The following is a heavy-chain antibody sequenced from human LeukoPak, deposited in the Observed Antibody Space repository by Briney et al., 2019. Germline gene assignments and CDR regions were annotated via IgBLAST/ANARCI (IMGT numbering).Heavy chain of an antibody. CDR1: GLSFSTSV. CDR3: ARSSDTRFGELVL. CDR2: ISSDGGST. Sequence: GGSLRLSCAASGLSFSTSVMHWVRQAPGKGLEYVAAISSDGGSTYHADSVKGRFTISRDNSKNTLYLQMGSLRTEDMAMYYCARSSDTRFGELVLWGQGTLVTVSS. J-gene: IGHJ1*01. D-gene: IGHD3-16*01. V-gene: IGHV3-64*02.